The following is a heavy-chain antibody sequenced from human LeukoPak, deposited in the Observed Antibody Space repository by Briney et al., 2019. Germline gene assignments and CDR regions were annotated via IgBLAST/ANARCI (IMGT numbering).Heavy chain of an antibody. CDR2: IYYSGST. J-gene: IGHJ5*02. Sequence: TSETLSLTCTVSGGSISSSSYYWGWIRQPPGKGLEWIGGIYYSGSTYYNPSLKSRVTISVDTSKNQFSLKLSSVTAADTAVYYCARGLWYYDFWSGYLSPHFDYNWFDPWGQGTLVTVSS. D-gene: IGHD3-3*01. CDR3: ARGLWYYDFWSGYLSPHFDYNWFDP. CDR1: GGSISSSSYY. V-gene: IGHV4-39*07.